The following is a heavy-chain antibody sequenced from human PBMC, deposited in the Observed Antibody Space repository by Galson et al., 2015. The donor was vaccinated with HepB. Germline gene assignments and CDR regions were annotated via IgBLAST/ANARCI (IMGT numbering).Heavy chain of an antibody. CDR3: ARDFPYGSGSYYKYYYYGMDV. CDR2: ISSSSSTI. D-gene: IGHD3-10*01. J-gene: IGHJ6*02. CDR1: GFTFSSYS. Sequence: SLRLSCAASGFTFSSYSMNWVRQAPGKGLEWVSYISSSSSTIYYADSVKGRFTISRDNAKNSLYLQMNSLRDEDTAVYYCARDFPYGSGSYYKYYYYGMDVWGQGTTVTVSS. V-gene: IGHV3-48*02.